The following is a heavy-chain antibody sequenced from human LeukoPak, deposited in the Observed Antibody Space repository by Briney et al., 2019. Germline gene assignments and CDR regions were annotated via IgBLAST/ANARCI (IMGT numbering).Heavy chain of an antibody. CDR3: ATGITMMIMAPGY. CDR2: SGGGGST. V-gene: IGHV3-23*01. Sequence: GGSLRLSCAASGFTFTSYSMNWVRQAPGKGLEWVSTSGGGGSTYYADSVKGRFTISRDNSKNTLFLQMNSLRVEDTAVYYCATGITMMIMAPGYWGQGTLVTVSS. CDR1: GFTFTSYS. D-gene: IGHD3-22*01. J-gene: IGHJ1*01.